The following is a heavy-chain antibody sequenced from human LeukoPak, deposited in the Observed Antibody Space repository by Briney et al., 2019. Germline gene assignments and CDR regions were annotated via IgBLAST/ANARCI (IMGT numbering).Heavy chain of an antibody. Sequence: SETLSLTCSVSGASISSSSYYWGWVRQPPGRGLEWIGSFYYSGSNYYTPSLKSRVTISVDTSKTHFSLKVSSVTAADTAVYYCARLGGRDGYNFDYWGQGTLVTVSS. CDR3: ARLGGRDGYNFDY. D-gene: IGHD5-24*01. CDR2: FYYSGSN. J-gene: IGHJ4*02. CDR1: GASISSSSYY. V-gene: IGHV4-39*01.